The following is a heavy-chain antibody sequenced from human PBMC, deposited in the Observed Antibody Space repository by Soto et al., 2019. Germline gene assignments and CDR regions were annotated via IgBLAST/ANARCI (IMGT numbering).Heavy chain of an antibody. V-gene: IGHV4-61*01. D-gene: IGHD4-17*01. J-gene: IGHJ4*02. CDR2: VYYSGTT. CDR1: GGSVSNKTYY. CDR3: ARTTAVPNTLRSRYFFDY. Sequence: SETLSLTCSVSGGSVSNKTYYWSWIRQPPGKRLKWIGYVYYSGTTNYNPSLKSRVTISVDLSKNQFSLRLSSVTTADTALCYCARTTAVPNTLRSRYFFDYWGQGTLVTVSS.